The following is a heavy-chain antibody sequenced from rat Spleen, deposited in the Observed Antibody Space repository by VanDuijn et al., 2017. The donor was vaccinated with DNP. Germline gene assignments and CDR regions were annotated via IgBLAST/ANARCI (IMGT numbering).Heavy chain of an antibody. CDR2: ISYDGSST. J-gene: IGHJ3*01. CDR1: GITFSNYG. V-gene: IGHV5-29*01. D-gene: IGHD1-1*01. CDR3: ARQDPLLLTLFAN. Sequence: EVQLVESGGGLVQPGRSLKLSCAVSGITFSNYGMAWVRQAPTKGLEWVATISYDGSSTHYRDSVKGRFTISRDNAKSTLYLQMDSLRSEDTATYYCARQDPLLLTLFANWGQGTLVTVSS.